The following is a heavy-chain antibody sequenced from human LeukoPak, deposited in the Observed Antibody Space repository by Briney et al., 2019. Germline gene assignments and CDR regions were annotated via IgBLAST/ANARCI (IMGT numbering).Heavy chain of an antibody. Sequence: SQTLSLTCAISGYSVSSNSAAWIWLRQSPSRGLEWLGRTYYRSKWYNDYAVSVKSRITITPDTSKNQFSLQLNSVTPEDTAVFYCARGLYHQDYWGQGTLVTVSS. CDR2: TYYRSKWYN. CDR3: ARGLYHQDY. V-gene: IGHV6-1*01. J-gene: IGHJ4*02. D-gene: IGHD3-10*01. CDR1: GYSVSSNSAA.